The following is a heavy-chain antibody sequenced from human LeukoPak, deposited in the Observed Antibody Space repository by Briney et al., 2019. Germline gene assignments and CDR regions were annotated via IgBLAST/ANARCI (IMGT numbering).Heavy chain of an antibody. V-gene: IGHV1-8*01. D-gene: IGHD6-13*01. CDR2: MNPNSGNT. CDR3: ARRIAAAGTPLGF. CDR1: GYTFTSYD. Sequence: ASVKVSCKASGYTFTSYDINWVRQATGQGLGWMGWMNPNSGNTGYAQKFQGRVTMTRNTSISTAYMELSSLRSEDTAVYYCARRIAAAGTPLGFWGQGTLVTVSS. J-gene: IGHJ4*02.